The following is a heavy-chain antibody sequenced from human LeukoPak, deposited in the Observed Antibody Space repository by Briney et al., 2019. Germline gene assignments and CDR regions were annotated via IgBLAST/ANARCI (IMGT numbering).Heavy chain of an antibody. Sequence: GGSLRLSCAASGFTVSSNYMSWVRRAPGKGLEWVSVIYSGGSTYYADSVKGRFTISRDNSKNTLYLQMNSLRAEDTAVYYCARVVAVAGEVDYWGQGTLVTVSS. D-gene: IGHD6-19*01. CDR3: ARVVAVAGEVDY. J-gene: IGHJ4*02. CDR1: GFTVSSNY. CDR2: IYSGGST. V-gene: IGHV3-53*01.